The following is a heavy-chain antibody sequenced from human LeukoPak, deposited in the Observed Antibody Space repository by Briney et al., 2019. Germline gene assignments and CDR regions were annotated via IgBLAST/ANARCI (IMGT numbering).Heavy chain of an antibody. CDR2: IWYDGSNK. CDR3: SRLEYCSGDSCSYDY. CDR1: GFTFSSYG. J-gene: IGHJ4*02. Sequence: GGSLRLSCAASGFTFSSYGMHWVRQAPGKGLEWVAVIWYDGSNKYSADSVKGRFTISRDNSKNTLYLQMNSLKTEDTAVYYCSRLEYCSGDSCSYDYWGQGSLVTVSS. V-gene: IGHV3-33*01. D-gene: IGHD2-15*01.